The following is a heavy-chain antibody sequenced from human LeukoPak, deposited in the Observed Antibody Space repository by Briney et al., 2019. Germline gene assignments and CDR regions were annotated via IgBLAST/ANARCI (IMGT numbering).Heavy chain of an antibody. Sequence: ASVKVSCKASGYTFTSYYMHWVRQAPGQGLEWMGIINPSGGSTSYAQKFQGRVTMTRDTSTSTVYMELNSLRAEDTAVYYCAKGGNSAPLDYWGQGTLVTVSS. CDR2: INPSGGST. D-gene: IGHD1-7*01. V-gene: IGHV1-46*01. CDR3: AKGGNSAPLDY. J-gene: IGHJ4*02. CDR1: GYTFTSYY.